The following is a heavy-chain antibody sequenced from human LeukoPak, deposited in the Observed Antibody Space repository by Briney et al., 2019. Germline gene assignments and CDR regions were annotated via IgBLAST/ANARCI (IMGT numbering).Heavy chain of an antibody. V-gene: IGHV3-23*01. Sequence: GGSLRLSCAASGFTFSSYAMSWVRQAPGKGLEWVSAISGSGGSTYYADSVKGRFTISRDNSKNTLYLQMNSLRAEDTAVYYCAKLPGFGEGKDYFDYWGQGTLVTVSS. CDR2: ISGSGGST. CDR3: AKLPGFGEGKDYFDY. CDR1: GFTFSSYA. D-gene: IGHD3-10*01. J-gene: IGHJ4*02.